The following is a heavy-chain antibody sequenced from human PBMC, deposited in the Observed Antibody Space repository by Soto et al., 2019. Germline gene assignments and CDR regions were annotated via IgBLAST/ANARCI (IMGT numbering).Heavy chain of an antibody. CDR3: ARGQYDILTGYPFYYYYGMDV. D-gene: IGHD3-9*01. J-gene: IGHJ6*02. CDR2: IYSGGST. CDR1: GFTVSSNY. Sequence: AGGSLRLSCAASGFTVSSNYMSWVRQAPGKGLEWGSVIYSGGSTYYADSVKGRFTISRDNSKNTLYLQMNSLRAEDTAVYYCARGQYDILTGYPFYYYYGMDVWGQGTTVTVSS. V-gene: IGHV3-53*01.